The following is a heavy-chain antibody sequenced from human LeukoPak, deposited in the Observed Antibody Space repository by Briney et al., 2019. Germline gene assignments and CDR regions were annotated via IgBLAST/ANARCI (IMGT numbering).Heavy chain of an antibody. D-gene: IGHD2-15*01. CDR3: ARDLCSGGSCYPGWFDP. CDR1: GDSISSYY. J-gene: IGHJ5*02. CDR2: IYYSGST. V-gene: IGHV4-59*01. Sequence: PSETLSLTCTVSGDSISSYYWSWIRQPPGKGLEWIGYIYYSGSTIYNPSLNSRATISVDTSKNQFSLKLTSVTAADTAVYYYARDLCSGGSCYPGWFDPWGQGTLVTASS.